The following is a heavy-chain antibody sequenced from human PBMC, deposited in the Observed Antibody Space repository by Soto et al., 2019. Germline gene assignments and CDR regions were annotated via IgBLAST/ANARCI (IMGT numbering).Heavy chain of an antibody. Sequence: AGGSLRLSCAASGFTFRNYVMNWVRQAPGKGLEWVSAISGSGTVTDYADSVKGRFTILRDNSKNTLYLQMNSLRAEDTAVYYWAKVPLRPYSVDYWGQGTLVTVSS. V-gene: IGHV3-23*01. CDR1: GFTFRNYV. J-gene: IGHJ4*02. CDR3: AKVPLRPYSVDY. D-gene: IGHD2-15*01. CDR2: ISGSGTVT.